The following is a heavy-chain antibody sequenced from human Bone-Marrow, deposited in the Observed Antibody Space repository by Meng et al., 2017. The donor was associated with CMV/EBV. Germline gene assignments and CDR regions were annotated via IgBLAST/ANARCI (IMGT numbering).Heavy chain of an antibody. J-gene: IGHJ4*02. D-gene: IGHD1-26*01. CDR1: GYTYTSYG. CDR3: ARSRKGERGSYFDY. CDR2: INPNSGGT. V-gene: IGHV1-2*02. Sequence: ASVKVSCKASGYTYTSYGVSWVRQAPGQGPEWMGWINPNSGGTNYAQKFQGRVTMTRDTSISTAYMELSRLRSDDTAVYYCARSRKGERGSYFDYWGQGTLVTVSS.